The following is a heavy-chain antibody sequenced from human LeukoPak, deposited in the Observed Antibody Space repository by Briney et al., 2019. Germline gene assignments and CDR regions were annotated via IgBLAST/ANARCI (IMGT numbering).Heavy chain of an antibody. CDR3: ARDGAEDSSGYYYSNWFDP. CDR2: ISAYNGNT. V-gene: IGHV1-18*01. J-gene: IGHJ5*02. Sequence: ASVKVSCKASGYTFTSYGISWVRQAPGQGLEWMGWISAYNGNTNYAQKLQGRVTMTRDMSTSTVYMELSSLRSEDTAVYYCARDGAEDSSGYYYSNWFDPWGQGTLVTVSS. D-gene: IGHD3-22*01. CDR1: GYTFTSYG.